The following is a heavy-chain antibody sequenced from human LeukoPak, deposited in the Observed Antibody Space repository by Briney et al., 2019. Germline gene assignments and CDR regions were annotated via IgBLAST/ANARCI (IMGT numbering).Heavy chain of an antibody. CDR3: AVGGIAVASQFDY. CDR1: GYTFTSYG. J-gene: IGHJ4*02. CDR2: ISAYNGNT. D-gene: IGHD6-19*01. V-gene: IGHV1-18*01. Sequence: ASVKVSCKASGYTFTSYGISWVRQAPGQGLEWMGWISAYNGNTNYAQKLQGRVTMTEDTSTDTAYMELSSLRSEDTAVYYCAVGGIAVASQFDYWGQGTLVTVSS.